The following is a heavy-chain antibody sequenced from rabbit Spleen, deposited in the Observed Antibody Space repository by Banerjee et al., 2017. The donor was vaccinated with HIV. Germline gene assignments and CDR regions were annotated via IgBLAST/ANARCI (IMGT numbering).Heavy chain of an antibody. D-gene: IGHD1-1*01. J-gene: IGHJ4*01. Sequence: QSLEESGGGLVQPEGSLTLTCKASEFSFSSNSYMCWVRQAPGKGLEWIGCIGTGSGSTWYASWVNGRFTISKTSSTTVTLQMTSLTAADTATYFCARSGSVGGDYTWDLWGQGTLVTVS. V-gene: IGHV1S40*01. CDR1: EFSFSSNSY. CDR2: IGTGSGST. CDR3: ARSGSVGGDYTWDL.